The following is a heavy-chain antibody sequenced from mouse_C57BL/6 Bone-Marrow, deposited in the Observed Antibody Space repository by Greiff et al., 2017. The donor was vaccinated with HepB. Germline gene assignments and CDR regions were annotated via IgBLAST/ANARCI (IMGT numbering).Heavy chain of an antibody. J-gene: IGHJ4*01. V-gene: IGHV1-4*01. CDR2: INPSSGYT. D-gene: IGHD2-5*01. CDR1: GYTFTSYT. CDR3: IYSKGAMDY. Sequence: QVQLKESGAELARPGASVKMSCKASGYTFTSYTMHWVKQRPGQGLEWIGYINPSSGYTKYNQKFKDKATLTADKSSSTAYMQLSSLTSEDSAVYYCIYSKGAMDYWGQGTSVTVSS.